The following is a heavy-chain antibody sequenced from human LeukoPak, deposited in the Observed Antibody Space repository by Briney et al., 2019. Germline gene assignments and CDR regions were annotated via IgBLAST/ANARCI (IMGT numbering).Heavy chain of an antibody. CDR3: ARDTVVTPTPGGMDV. Sequence: ASVKVSCKASGYTFTSYYMHWARQAPGQGLEWMGIINPSGGSTSYAQKFQGRVTMTRDTSTSTVYMELSSLRSEDTAVYYCARDTVVTPTPGGMDVWGQGTTVTVSS. V-gene: IGHV1-46*01. CDR1: GYTFTSYY. D-gene: IGHD4-23*01. CDR2: INPSGGST. J-gene: IGHJ6*02.